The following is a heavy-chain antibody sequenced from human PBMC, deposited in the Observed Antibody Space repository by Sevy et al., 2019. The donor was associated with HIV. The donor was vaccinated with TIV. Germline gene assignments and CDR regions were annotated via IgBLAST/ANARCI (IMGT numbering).Heavy chain of an antibody. CDR3: AREGCTKPHDY. D-gene: IGHD2-8*01. CDR1: GFTFSKYS. V-gene: IGHV3-23*01. CDR2: LSFGCGEI. J-gene: IGHJ4*02. Sequence: LSLTCAASGFTFSKYSMSWVRQPPGMGLEWVSTLSFGCGEINYADSVKGRFTISRDNSKSSVYLQMNNLRPEDTAVYYCAREGCTKPHDYWGQGTLVTVSS.